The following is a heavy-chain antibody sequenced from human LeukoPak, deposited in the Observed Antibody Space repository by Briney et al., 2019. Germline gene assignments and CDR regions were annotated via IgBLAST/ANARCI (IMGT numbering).Heavy chain of an antibody. Sequence: SETLSLTRAVYGGSFRGYYWSWLRQPPGKGREWIGEINHSGSTNYNPSLKSRVTISVDTSKNQFSLKLSSVTAAETAVYYCARGYGEYSGYDYVYYFDYWGQGTLGTASS. CDR3: ARGYGEYSGYDYVYYFDY. CDR2: INHSGST. D-gene: IGHD5-12*01. V-gene: IGHV4-34*01. J-gene: IGHJ4*02. CDR1: GGSFRGYY.